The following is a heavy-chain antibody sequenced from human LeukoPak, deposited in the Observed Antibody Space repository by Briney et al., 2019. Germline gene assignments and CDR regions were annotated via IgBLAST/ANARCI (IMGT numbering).Heavy chain of an antibody. D-gene: IGHD5-12*01. V-gene: IGHV4-31*03. Sequence: SETLSLTCTVSGGSISSGGYYWSWIRQHPGKGLEWIGYIYYSGSTYYNPSLKSRVTISVDTSKNQFSLKLSSVTAADTAVYYCARAWLRVNWFDPWGQGTLVTVSS. J-gene: IGHJ5*02. CDR2: IYYSGST. CDR1: GGSISSGGYY. CDR3: ARAWLRVNWFDP.